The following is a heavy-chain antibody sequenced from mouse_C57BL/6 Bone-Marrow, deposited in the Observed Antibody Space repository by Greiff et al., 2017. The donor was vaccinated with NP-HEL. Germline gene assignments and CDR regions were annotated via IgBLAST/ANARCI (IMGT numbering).Heavy chain of an antibody. J-gene: IGHJ4*01. D-gene: IGHD2-4*01. CDR2: INPNNGGN. Sequence: EVQLQQSGPELVKPGASVKISCKASGYTFTDYYMNWVKQSHGKSLEWIGDINPNNGGNRYNQKLKGKATLTVDKSSSTAYMELRSLTSEDSAVYYCARATYYDYDGAMDFWGQGPSVTVSS. V-gene: IGHV1-26*01. CDR1: GYTFTDYY. CDR3: ARATYYDYDGAMDF.